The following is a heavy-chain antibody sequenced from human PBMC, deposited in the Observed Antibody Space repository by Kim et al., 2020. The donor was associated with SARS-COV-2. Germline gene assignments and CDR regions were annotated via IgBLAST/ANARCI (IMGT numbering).Heavy chain of an antibody. CDR3: ARESVLSSKWYYFDY. Sequence: GGSLRLSCAASGFTFSSSYMNWVRQAPGQGLEWVSVIYSGGYTSYADSVKGRFTISRDNSKNMLYLQMNSLRADDTAVYYCARESVLSSKWYYFDYWGQGTPVTVSS. D-gene: IGHD6-13*01. J-gene: IGHJ4*02. CDR2: IYSGGYT. CDR1: GFTFSSSY. V-gene: IGHV3-53*01.